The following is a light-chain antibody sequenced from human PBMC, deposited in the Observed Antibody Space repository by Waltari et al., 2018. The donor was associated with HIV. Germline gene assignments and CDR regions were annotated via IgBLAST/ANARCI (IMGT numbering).Light chain of an antibody. CDR2: KDN. V-gene: IGLV3-25*03. Sequence: SDEVTQTPSVSVSPGQTARITCSGETLPKNLVYWYQQKPGQAPVVVIYKDNERPSGIPERFSGSSSGTRATLTISGVQAEDEADYYCQSADNSGTSFGGGTKLTVL. CDR1: TLPKNL. CDR3: QSADNSGTS. J-gene: IGLJ2*01.